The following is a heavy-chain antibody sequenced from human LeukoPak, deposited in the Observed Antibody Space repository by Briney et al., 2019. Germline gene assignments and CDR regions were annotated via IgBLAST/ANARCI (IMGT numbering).Heavy chain of an antibody. Sequence: PGRSLRLSCAASGFTFRSYAMHWVRQAPGKGLEWVAVISYDGSNKYYADSVKGRFTISRDNSKNTLYLQMNSLRAEDTAVYYCARSRGYSYGYDFHDAFDIWGQGTMVTVSS. CDR2: ISYDGSNK. CDR3: ARSRGYSYGYDFHDAFDI. V-gene: IGHV3-30*04. D-gene: IGHD5-18*01. CDR1: GFTFRSYA. J-gene: IGHJ3*02.